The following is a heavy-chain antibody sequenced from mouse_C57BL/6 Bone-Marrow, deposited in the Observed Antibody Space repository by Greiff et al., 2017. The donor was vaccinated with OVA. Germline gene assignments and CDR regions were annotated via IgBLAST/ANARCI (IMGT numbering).Heavy chain of an antibody. V-gene: IGHV1-82*01. CDR1: GYAFSSSW. J-gene: IGHJ4*01. CDR3: ARLEGAMDY. CDR2: IYPGDGDT. Sequence: QVQLKQSGPELVKPGASVKISCKASGYAFSSSWMNWVKQRPGKGLEWIGRIYPGDGDTNDNGKLKGKATLTADKSSSTAYMTRSSLTSEDSAVYFCARLEGAMDYWGQGTSVTVSS.